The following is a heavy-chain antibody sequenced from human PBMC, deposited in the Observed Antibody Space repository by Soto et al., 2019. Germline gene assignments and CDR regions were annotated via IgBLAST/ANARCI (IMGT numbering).Heavy chain of an antibody. CDR2: MNPNSGNT. CDR3: ARRGLLWFGELSPFDYYYGMDV. Sequence: ASVKVSCKASGYTFTSYDINWVRQATGQGLEWMGWMNPNSGNTGYAQKFQGRVTMTRNTSISTAYMELSSLRSEDTAVYYCARRGLLWFGELSPFDYYYGMDVWDQGTTVTVSS. CDR1: GYTFTSYD. D-gene: IGHD3-10*01. V-gene: IGHV1-8*01. J-gene: IGHJ6*02.